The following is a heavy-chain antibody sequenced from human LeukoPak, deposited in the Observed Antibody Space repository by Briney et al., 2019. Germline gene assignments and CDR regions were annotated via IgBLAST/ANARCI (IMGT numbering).Heavy chain of an antibody. CDR1: VYTFTNFY. CDR3: ARRPINCIIANCYVDY. V-gene: IGHV1-2*02. CDR2: MNPNSGDT. Sequence: ASVEVSCKASVYTFTNFYIHWVRQAPGQGLEWMGWMNPNSGDTSYAREFQDRVTMTRDTSLNTAYMELNRLRSDDTAVYFCARRPINCIIANCYVDYWGQGTLVTVSS. D-gene: IGHD3-3*02. J-gene: IGHJ4*02.